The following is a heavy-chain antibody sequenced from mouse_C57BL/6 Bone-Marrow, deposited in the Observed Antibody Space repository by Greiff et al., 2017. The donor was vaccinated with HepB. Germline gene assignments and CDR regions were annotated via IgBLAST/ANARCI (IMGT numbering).Heavy chain of an antibody. Sequence: QVQLQQSGAELVRPGTSVKMSCKSSGYTFTNYWLGWAKQRPGHGLEWIGDIYPGGGYTNYNEKFKGKATLTADKSSSTAYMHFSSLTSEDSAIYYCAREEVKRYFDVWGTGTTVTVSS. CDR2: IYPGGGYT. D-gene: IGHD1-3*01. CDR1: GYTFTNYW. V-gene: IGHV1-63*01. CDR3: AREEVKRYFDV. J-gene: IGHJ1*03.